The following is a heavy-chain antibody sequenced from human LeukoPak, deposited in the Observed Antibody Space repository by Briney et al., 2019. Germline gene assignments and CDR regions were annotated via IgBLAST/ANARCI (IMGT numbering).Heavy chain of an antibody. CDR3: ARGRGPTGMRGDY. D-gene: IGHD6-13*01. CDR2: ISRSSSYT. J-gene: IGHJ4*02. V-gene: IGHV3-48*02. Sequence: PGGSLRLSCAASGFTFSSYSMNWVRQAPGKGLEWVSYISRSSSYTYYADSVKGRFTISRDDAKNSLYLQMNSLRDEDTAVYYCARGRGPTGMRGDYWGQGILVTVSS. CDR1: GFTFSSYS.